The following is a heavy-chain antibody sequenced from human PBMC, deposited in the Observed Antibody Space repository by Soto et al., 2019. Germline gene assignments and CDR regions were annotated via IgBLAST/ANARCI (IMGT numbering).Heavy chain of an antibody. Sequence: ASVKVSCKAPGYTFTSYGISWVRQAPGQGLEWMGWISAYNGNTNYAQKLQGRVTMTTDTSTSTAYMELRSLRSDDTAFFYFVRARRYRNFFDCSGQYNWF. V-gene: IGHV1-18*01. CDR3: VRARRYRNFFDCSGQYNWF. CDR2: ISAYNGNT. J-gene: IGHJ5*01. D-gene: IGHD3-22*01. CDR1: GYTFTSYG.